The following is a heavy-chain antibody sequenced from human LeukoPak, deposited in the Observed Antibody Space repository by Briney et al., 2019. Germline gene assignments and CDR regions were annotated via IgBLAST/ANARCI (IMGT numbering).Heavy chain of an antibody. CDR2: ISGSGGST. CDR3: AKPVAGTDFGFEY. V-gene: IGHV3-23*01. CDR1: GFTFSSYG. J-gene: IGHJ4*02. Sequence: GGTPRLSCAASGFTFSSYGMSWVRQAPGKGLEWVSAISGSGGSTYYADSVKGRFTISRDNSKNTLYLQMNSLRAEDTAVYYCAKPVAGTDFGFEYWGQGTLVTVSS. D-gene: IGHD6-19*01.